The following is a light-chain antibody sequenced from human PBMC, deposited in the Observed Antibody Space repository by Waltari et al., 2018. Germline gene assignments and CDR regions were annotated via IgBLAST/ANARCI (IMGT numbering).Light chain of an antibody. J-gene: IGKJ1*01. CDR2: AAS. V-gene: IGKV1-9*01. Sequence: DIKLTQSPSFLSAPVGDRRSFTCRASQGMSGYLPWYQQKPDKAPKLLINAASTLQSGVPSRFSGGKSGTEFTLTISSLQPEDFATYFCQQSYSTPWTFGQGTKVEIK. CDR1: QGMSGY. CDR3: QQSYSTPWT.